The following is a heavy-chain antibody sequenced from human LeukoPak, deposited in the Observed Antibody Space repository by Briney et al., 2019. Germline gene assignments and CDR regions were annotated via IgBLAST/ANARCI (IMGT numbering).Heavy chain of an antibody. D-gene: IGHD2-2*02. V-gene: IGHV1-2*06. J-gene: IGHJ4*02. Sequence: GASVKVSCKASGYTFTGYYMHWVRQAPGQGLEWMGRINPNSGGTNYAQKFQGRVTMTRDTSISTAYMELSRLRSDDTAVYYCARWRYCSSTSCYSPFDYWGQVTLVTVSS. CDR1: GYTFTGYY. CDR2: INPNSGGT. CDR3: ARWRYCSSTSCYSPFDY.